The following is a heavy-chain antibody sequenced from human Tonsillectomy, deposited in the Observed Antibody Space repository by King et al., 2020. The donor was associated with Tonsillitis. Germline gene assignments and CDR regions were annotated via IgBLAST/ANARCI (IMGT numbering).Heavy chain of an antibody. CDR1: GGSISSGNYY. CDR2: IAATGSI. V-gene: IGHV4-61*02. CDR3: AGLLRGIGDYWYFDL. J-gene: IGHJ2*01. Sequence: VQLQESGPGLVKPSQTLSLTCTVSGGSISSGNYYWSWIRQPAGKGLEWIGRIAATGSINYYPSLNSGVSMSVDTSKHQFALKVGSVTAEDTAVYYCAGLLRGIGDYWYFDLWGRGTLVTVSS. D-gene: IGHD3-16*01.